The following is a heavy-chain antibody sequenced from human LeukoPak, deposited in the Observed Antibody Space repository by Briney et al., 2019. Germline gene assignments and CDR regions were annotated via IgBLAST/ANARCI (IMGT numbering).Heavy chain of an antibody. J-gene: IGHJ4*02. Sequence: GGSLRLSCAASGFTFSDYAMSWVRQAPEKGLERVSTISHVGGTYYADSVRGRFTISRDDSKNMVYLQMDSLRAEDTAVYYCAKDREYDDSCDYNGWGQGTLVTVSS. CDR3: AKDREYDDSCDYNG. D-gene: IGHD3-22*01. V-gene: IGHV3-23*01. CDR2: ISHVGGT. CDR1: GFTFSDYA.